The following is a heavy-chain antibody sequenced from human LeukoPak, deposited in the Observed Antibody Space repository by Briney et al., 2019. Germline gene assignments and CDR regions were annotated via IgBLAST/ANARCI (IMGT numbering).Heavy chain of an antibody. J-gene: IGHJ3*02. V-gene: IGHV3-23*01. Sequence: GGSLRLSCAASGFTFSSYAMSWVRQAPGKGLEWVSAISGSGGSTYYADSVKGRFTISRDNSKNTLYLQMNSLRADDTAVYYCTRDRGAPDSFNSWGQGTMVTVSS. D-gene: IGHD3-16*01. CDR2: ISGSGGST. CDR1: GFTFSSYA. CDR3: TRDRGAPDSFNS.